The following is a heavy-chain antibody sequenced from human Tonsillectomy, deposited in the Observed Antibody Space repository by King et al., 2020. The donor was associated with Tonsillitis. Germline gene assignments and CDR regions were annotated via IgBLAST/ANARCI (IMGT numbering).Heavy chain of an antibody. Sequence: QLQESGPGLVKPSQTLSLTCTVSGGSISSGGYYWNWIRQHPGKGLEWIGYIYYSGSTSYYPSLKSRITISVDTSKNQFSLKLSSVTAADTAVYYCASGAYSYGYRPFDYWGQGTLVTVSS. CDR1: GGSISSGGYY. D-gene: IGHD5-18*01. CDR2: IYYSGST. V-gene: IGHV4-31*03. J-gene: IGHJ4*02. CDR3: ASGAYSYGYRPFDY.